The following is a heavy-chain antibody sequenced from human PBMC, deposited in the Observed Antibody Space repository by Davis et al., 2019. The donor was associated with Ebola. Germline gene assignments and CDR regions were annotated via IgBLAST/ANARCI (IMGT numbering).Heavy chain of an antibody. CDR3: ARFLEWKADY. Sequence: GESLKISCKGSGYSFTNYWIGWVRQMPGKGLEWMGIIFPGDSDTRYSPSFRGQVTISADKSISTAYLQWSSLKASDTAMYYCARFLEWKADYWGQGTLVTVSS. J-gene: IGHJ4*02. V-gene: IGHV5-51*01. D-gene: IGHD3-3*01. CDR1: GYSFTNYW. CDR2: IFPGDSDT.